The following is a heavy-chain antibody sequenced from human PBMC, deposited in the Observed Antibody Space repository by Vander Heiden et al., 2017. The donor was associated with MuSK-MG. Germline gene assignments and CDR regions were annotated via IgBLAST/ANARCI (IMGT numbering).Heavy chain of an antibody. J-gene: IGHJ4*02. CDR1: GLTIGTYP. V-gene: IGHV3-23*01. Sequence: EVQLLESGGGLVQPGGSLRLSCAASGLTIGTYPVSWGRQAPEKGLEWVSTMSGSGGSTYYADSGKGRFTISRDISKNTLSLQMNSPSVEDTAVYYCAGKGIWGQGTLVTVSS. CDR2: MSGSGGST. CDR3: AGKGI.